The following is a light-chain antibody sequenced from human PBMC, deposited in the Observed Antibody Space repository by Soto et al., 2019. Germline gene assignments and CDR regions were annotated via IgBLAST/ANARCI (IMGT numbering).Light chain of an antibody. J-gene: IGLJ1*01. CDR1: GSDVGSYNL. Sequence: QSALTQPASVSGSPGQSITISCTGTGSDVGSYNLVSWYQQHPGKAPKLMIYDVRNRPSGISNRFSGSKSGNTASLTISGLQAEDEADYYCSSYTTCSTLSVFATGTKVTVL. CDR3: SSYTTCSTLSV. V-gene: IGLV2-14*02. CDR2: DVR.